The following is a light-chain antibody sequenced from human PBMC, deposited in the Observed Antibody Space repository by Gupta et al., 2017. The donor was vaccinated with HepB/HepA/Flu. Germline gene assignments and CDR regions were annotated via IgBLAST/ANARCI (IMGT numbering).Light chain of an antibody. J-gene: IGLJ3*02. V-gene: IGLV8-61*01. CDR1: SGSVSTKSD. CDR2: KTN. CDR3: MLSVSRGIGV. Sequence: QPVVTQAPSFSVSPAGAVTLTCGLTSGSVSTKSDPGWYQQTPGPPPLTLNDKTNIRFSGVPDRSAGYILGTNAVTTTTGAQADDEAYYYCMLSVSRGIGVFGGGTKLTVL.